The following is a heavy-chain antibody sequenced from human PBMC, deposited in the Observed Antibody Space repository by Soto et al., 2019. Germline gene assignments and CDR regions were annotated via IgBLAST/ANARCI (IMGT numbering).Heavy chain of an antibody. Sequence: PGGSLRLSCATSGFTFKSYTLHWFRQTPGRGLQWVAVISYDGSNKYYADSVRGRFTISRDNSNSTLYLQMNSLRADDSAVYYCVGASMWTGKGLEYWGQGALVTVSS. CDR3: VGASMWTGKGLEY. V-gene: IGHV3-30-3*01. CDR1: GFTFKSYT. J-gene: IGHJ4*02. D-gene: IGHD3-10*02. CDR2: ISYDGSNK.